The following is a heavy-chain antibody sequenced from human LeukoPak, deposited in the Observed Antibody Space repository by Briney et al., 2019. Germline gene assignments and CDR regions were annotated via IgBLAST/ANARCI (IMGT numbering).Heavy chain of an antibody. CDR2: ISSSSSYI. D-gene: IGHD3-9*01. V-gene: IGHV3-21*01. Sequence: GGSLRLSCSASGFTFCSYSMNWVRQAPGKGLEWVSSISSSSSYIYYADSVKGRFTISRDNAKNSLYLQMNSLRAKDTAVYYCARADYDILTGPLFFDYWGQGTLVTVSS. J-gene: IGHJ4*02. CDR1: GFTFCSYS. CDR3: ARADYDILTGPLFFDY.